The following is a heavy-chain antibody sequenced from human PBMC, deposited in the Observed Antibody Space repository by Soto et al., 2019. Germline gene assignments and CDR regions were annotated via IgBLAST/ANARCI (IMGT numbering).Heavy chain of an antibody. J-gene: IGHJ6*02. CDR2: IIPIFGTA. Sequence: QVQLVQSGAEVKKPGSSVKVSCKASGGTFSSYAISWVRQAPGQGLEWMGGIIPIFGTANYAQKFQGRVTIAADESTSTAYMELSSLRSEDTAVYYCARARGRYDSSGYPYYYYGMDVWGQGTTVTVSS. D-gene: IGHD3-22*01. V-gene: IGHV1-69*12. CDR3: ARARGRYDSSGYPYYYYGMDV. CDR1: GGTFSSYA.